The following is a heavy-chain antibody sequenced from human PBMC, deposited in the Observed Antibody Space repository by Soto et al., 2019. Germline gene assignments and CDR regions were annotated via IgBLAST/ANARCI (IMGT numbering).Heavy chain of an antibody. Sequence: EPLVQSGAEVKKPGSSVKVSCKASGGLFSSYPISWVRQVPGQGLEWMGGIIPVFQTAYDTQRFQGRVTIAADAPTNTAYMELSSLRSEDTAIYYCARGGSGYTWFNEFWGQGTLVTVSS. CDR2: IIPVFQTA. CDR1: GGLFSSYP. CDR3: ARGGSGYTWFNEF. V-gene: IGHV1-69*01. J-gene: IGHJ4*02. D-gene: IGHD3-22*01.